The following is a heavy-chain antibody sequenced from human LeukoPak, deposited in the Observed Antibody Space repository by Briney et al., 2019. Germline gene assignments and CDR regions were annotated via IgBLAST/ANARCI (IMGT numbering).Heavy chain of an antibody. CDR3: ARGPNCSSTSCYLRWGFYYYGMDV. CDR1: GGSISSYY. V-gene: IGHV4-39*07. CDR2: IYYSGST. D-gene: IGHD2-2*01. J-gene: IGHJ6*02. Sequence: SETLSLTCTVSGGSISSYYWGWIRQPPGKGLEWIGSIYYSGSTYYNPSLKSRVTISVDTSKNQFSLKLSSVTAADTAVYYCARGPNCSSTSCYLRWGFYYYGMDVWGQGTTVTVSS.